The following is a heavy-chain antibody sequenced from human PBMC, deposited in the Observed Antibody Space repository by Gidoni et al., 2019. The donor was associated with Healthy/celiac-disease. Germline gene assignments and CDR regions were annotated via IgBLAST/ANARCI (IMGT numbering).Heavy chain of an antibody. CDR2: ISSSSSYI. CDR1: GFTFSSYS. J-gene: IGHJ4*02. Sequence: EVQLVESGGGLVKPGGSLRLSCAAPGFTFSSYSMNWVRQAPGKGLEWVSSISSSSSYIYYADSVKGRFTISRDNAKNSLYLQMNSLRAEDTAVYYCARGITMVRGVIAYFDYWGQGTLVTVSS. V-gene: IGHV3-21*01. CDR3: ARGITMVRGVIAYFDY. D-gene: IGHD3-10*01.